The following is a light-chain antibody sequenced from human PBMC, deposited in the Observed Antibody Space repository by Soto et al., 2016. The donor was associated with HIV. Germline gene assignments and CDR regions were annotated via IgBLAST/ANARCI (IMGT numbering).Light chain of an antibody. CDR3: QKXNGGRDFV. V-gene: IGKV1-27*01. CDR1: QGIANY. CDR2: GAS. J-gene: IGKJ4*01. Sequence: DIQMTQSPASLSASVGDRVAISCRASQGIANYVAWYQKKAGKSPKLLIYGASTLQPGVPSRFSGRGSGTDFTLTISSLQPEDVATYYCQKXNGGRDFVFGGGTKVEIK.